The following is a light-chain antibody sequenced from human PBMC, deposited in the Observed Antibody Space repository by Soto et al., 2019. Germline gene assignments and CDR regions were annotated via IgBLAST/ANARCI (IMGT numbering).Light chain of an antibody. CDR3: SSYADSNIVV. CDR2: EVN. CDR1: SSDVGGYNY. V-gene: IGLV2-8*01. Sequence: QSALTQPPSASGSPGHSVTISCTGTSSDVGGYNYVSWYQQHPGKAPKLMIYEVNKRPSGVPDRFSGSKSGNTGSLTVSGLQAEDEADYYCSSYADSNIVVFGGGTKLTVL. J-gene: IGLJ2*01.